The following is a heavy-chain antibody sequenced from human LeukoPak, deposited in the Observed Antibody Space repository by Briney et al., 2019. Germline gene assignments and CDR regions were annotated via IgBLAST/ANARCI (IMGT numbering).Heavy chain of an antibody. CDR2: IYPGDSDT. Sequence: GESLKISCKGSGYSFTSYWIGWVRQMPGKGLEWMGIIYPGDSDTRYSPSFQGQVTISADKSISTAYLQWSSLKASDTAMYYCARRGVGYYDSSGHAFDIWGQGTMVTVSS. V-gene: IGHV5-51*01. D-gene: IGHD3-22*01. CDR1: GYSFTSYW. CDR3: ARRGVGYYDSSGHAFDI. J-gene: IGHJ3*02.